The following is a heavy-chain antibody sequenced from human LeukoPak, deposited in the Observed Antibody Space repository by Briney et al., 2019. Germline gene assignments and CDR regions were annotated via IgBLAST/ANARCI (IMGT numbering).Heavy chain of an antibody. J-gene: IGHJ4*02. D-gene: IGHD4-23*01. CDR3: AKGFAALIRDYGGNWHGASLDY. CDR1: GGSISSSSYY. V-gene: IGHV4-39*01. Sequence: PSETLSHTCTVSGGSISSSSYYWGWIRQPPGKGLEWIGSIYYSGSTYYNPSLKSRVTISVDTSKNQFSLKLSSVTAADTAVYYCAKGFAALIRDYGGNWHGASLDYWGQGTLVTVSS. CDR2: IYYSGST.